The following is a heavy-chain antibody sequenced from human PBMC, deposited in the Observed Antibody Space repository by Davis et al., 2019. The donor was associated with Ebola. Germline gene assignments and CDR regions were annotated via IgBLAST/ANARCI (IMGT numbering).Heavy chain of an antibody. CDR3: ARCRTLGSYYYMDV. CDR2: IHPIDSDS. D-gene: IGHD3-10*01. J-gene: IGHJ6*03. CDR1: GYDFTNYW. V-gene: IGHV5-51*01. Sequence: GESLKLSCKTSGYDFTNYWIGWVRQMPGKGLEWMGVIHPIDSDSTYSPSFQGQVTISADKSINTAYLQWSSLKASHTAVYYCARCRTLGSYYYMDVWGNGTSVTVSS.